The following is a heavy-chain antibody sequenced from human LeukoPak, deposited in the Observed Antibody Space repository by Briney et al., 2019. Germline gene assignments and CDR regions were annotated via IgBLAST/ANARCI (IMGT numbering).Heavy chain of an antibody. J-gene: IGHJ4*02. D-gene: IGHD6-13*01. CDR1: GFTFGSYA. CDR3: AKKGVAAAGFVRY. CDR2: ISSSGGST. V-gene: IGHV3-23*01. Sequence: GGSLRLSCAASGFTFGSYAMTWVRQAPGKGLEWVSGISSSGGSTYYADSVKGRFTISRDNSKKTLYMQMNSLRAEDTAVYYCAKKGVAAAGFVRYWGQGTLVTVSS.